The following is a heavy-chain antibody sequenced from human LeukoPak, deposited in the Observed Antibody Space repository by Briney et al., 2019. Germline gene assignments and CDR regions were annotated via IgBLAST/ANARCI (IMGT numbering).Heavy chain of an antibody. D-gene: IGHD2-2*01. CDR1: GYTFTNYG. Sequence: ASVKVSCKASGYTFTNYGITWVRQAPGQGLEWMGWISVYNGNTNYAQNLQGRVTMTTDTSTSTAYMELRSLRSDDTAVYYCARAGRSYCSNTSCYLDAFDIWGQGTMVTVSS. V-gene: IGHV1-18*01. J-gene: IGHJ3*02. CDR2: ISVYNGNT. CDR3: ARAGRSYCSNTSCYLDAFDI.